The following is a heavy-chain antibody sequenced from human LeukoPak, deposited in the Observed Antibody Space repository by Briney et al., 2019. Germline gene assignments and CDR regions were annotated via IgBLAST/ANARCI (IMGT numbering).Heavy chain of an antibody. CDR3: ARPQRACPYTTCYSHFDY. J-gene: IGHJ4*02. CDR2: INTDTGNP. V-gene: IGHV7-4-1*02. D-gene: IGHD2-2*01. Sequence: ASVTVSCKTSGYTFTNYGLSWVRQAPGQGLEWMGWINTDTGNPTYAQGFTGRFVFSLDTSVSTAYLQISSLKAEDTAVYYCARPQRACPYTTCYSHFDYWGQGTLVTVSS. CDR1: GYTFTNYG.